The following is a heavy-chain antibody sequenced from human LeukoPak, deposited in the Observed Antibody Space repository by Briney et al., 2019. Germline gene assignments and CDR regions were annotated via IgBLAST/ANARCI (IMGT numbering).Heavy chain of an antibody. Sequence: GASVKVSCKPSGCTFTGYYMHWVRQAPGQGLEWMGWINPNSGGTNYAQKFQGRVTMTRDTSISTAYMELSRLRSDDTAVYYCARVFPYGLENNWFDPWGQGTLVTVSS. CDR2: INPNSGGT. J-gene: IGHJ5*02. D-gene: IGHD4-17*01. V-gene: IGHV1-2*02. CDR1: GCTFTGYY. CDR3: ARVFPYGLENNWFDP.